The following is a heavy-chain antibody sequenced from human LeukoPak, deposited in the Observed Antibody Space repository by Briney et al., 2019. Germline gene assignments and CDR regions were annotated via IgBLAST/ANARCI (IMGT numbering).Heavy chain of an antibody. V-gene: IGHV4-59*01. CDR3: GRETIAATGTSVFFDY. Sequence: SETLSLTCTVSGGSISSYYWSWIRQPPGKGLEWIGYIYHSGSTNYNPSLKSRVTISVDTSKNQFSLKLTSMTAADTAVYYCGRETIAATGTSVFFDYWGQGTLVTVSS. D-gene: IGHD6-13*01. CDR1: GGSISSYY. CDR2: IYHSGST. J-gene: IGHJ4*02.